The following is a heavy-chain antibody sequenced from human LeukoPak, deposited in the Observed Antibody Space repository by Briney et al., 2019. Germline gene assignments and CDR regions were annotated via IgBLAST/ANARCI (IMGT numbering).Heavy chain of an antibody. V-gene: IGHV4-59*08. J-gene: IGHJ4*02. Sequence: PSETLSLTCAVSGGSLRGYYWSWIRDPPAKGLGWVGYIYYSGTTNYSPSLKSRVTISVDTSKNLFSLKLSSVTAADTAIYYCARHWIAPAGLDYWGQGTLVTVSS. CDR3: ARHWIAPAGLDY. CDR2: IYYSGTT. D-gene: IGHD6-13*01. CDR1: GGSLRGYY.